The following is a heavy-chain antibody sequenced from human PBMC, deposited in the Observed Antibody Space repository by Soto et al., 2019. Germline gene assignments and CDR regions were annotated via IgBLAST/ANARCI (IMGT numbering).Heavy chain of an antibody. CDR2: IYYSGRS. D-gene: IGHD3-10*01. CDR1: GGSISSGGYY. CDR3: ARGHNRGMVRPIDGMDV. V-gene: IGHV4-31*03. Sequence: QVQLQESGPGLVKPSQTLSLTCTVSGGSISSGGYYWSWIRQHPGKGLEGIGYIYYSGRSYYNPSPQSRVTISVDTAKNQFAPKQSSVSAADSAEYYCARGHNRGMVRPIDGMDVWGQGTTVTVSS. J-gene: IGHJ6*02.